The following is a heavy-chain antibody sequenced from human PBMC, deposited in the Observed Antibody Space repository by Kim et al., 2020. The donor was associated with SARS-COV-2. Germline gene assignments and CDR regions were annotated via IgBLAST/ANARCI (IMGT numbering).Heavy chain of an antibody. CDR2: IHSDGSST. V-gene: IGHV3-74*01. Sequence: GGSLRLSCAASGFTFSTYWMHWVRQVPGKGLVWVSRIHSDGSSTSYADYVKGRFTISRDNAKNTLYLQMNSLRAEDTGVYYCARVPAGSSVAGNYGMYVCGQGTTVTVSS. J-gene: IGHJ6*02. D-gene: IGHD6-19*01. CDR1: GFTFSTYW. CDR3: ARVPAGSSVAGNYGMYV.